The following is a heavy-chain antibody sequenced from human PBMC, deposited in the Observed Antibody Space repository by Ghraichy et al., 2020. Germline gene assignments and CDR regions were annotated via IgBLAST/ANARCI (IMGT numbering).Heavy chain of an antibody. CDR3: ARFSTAHDAFDI. CDR1: GFTFDDYT. D-gene: IGHD5-18*01. J-gene: IGHJ3*02. Sequence: GGSLRLSCAASGFTFDDYTMHWVRQAPGKGLEWVSLISWDGGSTYYADSVKGRFTISRDNSKNSLYLQMNSLRTEDTALYYCARFSTAHDAFDIWGQGTMVTVSS. V-gene: IGHV3-43*01. CDR2: ISWDGGST.